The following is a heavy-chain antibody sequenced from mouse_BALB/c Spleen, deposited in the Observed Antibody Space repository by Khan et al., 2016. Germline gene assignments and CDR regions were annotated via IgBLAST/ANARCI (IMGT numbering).Heavy chain of an antibody. CDR3: ARQALIRRPFFGC. CDR2: INPSTGYT. J-gene: IGHJ2*01. D-gene: IGHD2-4*01. V-gene: IGHV1-7*01. CDR1: GYTFTSYW. Sequence: QIQLVQPGAELAKPGASVKMSCKASGYTFTSYWMHWVKKRPGQGPEWIGYINPSTGYTEYNQKSKDKATLTADKFSSTAYMHLSSLTSEDSAVYYCARQALIRRPFFGCWSQGTTLTVSS.